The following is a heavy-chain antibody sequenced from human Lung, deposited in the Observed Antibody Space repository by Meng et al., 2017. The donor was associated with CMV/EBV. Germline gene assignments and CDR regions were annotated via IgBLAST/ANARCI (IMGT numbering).Heavy chain of an antibody. V-gene: IGHV4-34*01. CDR2: INHSGIT. CDR3: ARGNRGLDEVVRGGYYYYGLDV. CDR1: GGSFSGYY. D-gene: IGHD3/OR15-3a*01. Sequence: SETLSLXXAVYGGSFSGYYWTWFRQPPGKGLEWMGEINHSGITNYNPALKSPVTISVDTSKNQFPLKVSSVTAADKAVYYCARGNRGLDEVVRGGYYYYGLDVWGQGTXVTVSS. J-gene: IGHJ6*02.